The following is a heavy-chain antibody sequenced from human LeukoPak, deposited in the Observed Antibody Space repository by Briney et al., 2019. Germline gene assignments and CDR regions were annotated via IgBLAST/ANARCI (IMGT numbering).Heavy chain of an antibody. Sequence: SETLSLTCAVSGYSISSGYYWGWIRQPPGKGLEWIGSIYYSGSTHYNPSLKSRVTISVDTSKNQFSLKLNSVTAADTAVYYCARNDSSGHFDYWGQGTLVTVSS. CDR1: GYSISSGYY. J-gene: IGHJ4*02. CDR2: IYYSGST. V-gene: IGHV4-38-2*01. CDR3: ARNDSSGHFDY. D-gene: IGHD3-22*01.